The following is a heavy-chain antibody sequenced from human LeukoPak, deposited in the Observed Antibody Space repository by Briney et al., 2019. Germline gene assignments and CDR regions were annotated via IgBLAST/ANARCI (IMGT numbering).Heavy chain of an antibody. CDR2: ISGSSSSSDGGAK. J-gene: IGHJ4*02. CDR3: AKPGKKRYSSTWDFDY. Sequence: PGGFLRLSCTASGFTFSTYSMNWVRQAPGRGLEWVSYISGSSSSSDGGAKQYADSVKGRFIISRDNSKNTLYLQMNSLRAEDTAVYYCAKPGKKRYSSTWDFDYWGQGTLVTVSS. CDR1: GFTFSTYS. D-gene: IGHD6-13*01. V-gene: IGHV3-23*01.